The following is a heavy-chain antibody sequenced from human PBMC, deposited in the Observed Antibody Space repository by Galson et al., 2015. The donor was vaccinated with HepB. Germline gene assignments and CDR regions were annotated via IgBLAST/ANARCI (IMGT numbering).Heavy chain of an antibody. CDR2: IWYDGSNK. CDR3: ARVFGRYDAFDI. CDR1: GFTFSSYG. Sequence: SLRLSCAASGFTFSSYGMHWVRQAPGKGLEWVAVIWYDGSNKYYADSVKGRFTISRDNSKNTLYLQMNSLRAEDTAVYYCARVFGRYDAFDIWGQGTMVTVSS. V-gene: IGHV3-33*01. J-gene: IGHJ3*02. D-gene: IGHD3-3*01.